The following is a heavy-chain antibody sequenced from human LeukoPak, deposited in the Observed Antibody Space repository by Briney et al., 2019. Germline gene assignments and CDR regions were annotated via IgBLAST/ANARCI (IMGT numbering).Heavy chain of an antibody. Sequence: GGSLRLSCAASGFTFSSYEMNWVRQAPGKGLEWVSYISSSGSTIYYADSVKGRFTISRDNAKNSLYLQMNSLRAEDTAVYYCARAYSPSSGADYWGQGTLVAVSS. CDR1: GFTFSSYE. CDR3: ARAYSPSSGADY. V-gene: IGHV3-48*03. CDR2: ISSSGSTI. D-gene: IGHD6-6*01. J-gene: IGHJ4*02.